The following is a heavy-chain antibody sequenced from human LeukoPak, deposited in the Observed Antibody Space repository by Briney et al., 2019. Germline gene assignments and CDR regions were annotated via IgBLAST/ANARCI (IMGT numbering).Heavy chain of an antibody. CDR2: IRYDGINK. CDR1: GLTFSNYG. D-gene: IGHD2-2*02. Sequence: GGSLRLSCAASGLTFSNYGMHWVRQAPGKGLEWVAFIRYDGINKYYADSVKGRFTISRDNSKNTLYLQMNSLRAEDTAVYYCAKRGGDIVVLPAAISVDSWGQGTLVTVSS. J-gene: IGHJ4*02. CDR3: AKRGGDIVVLPAAISVDS. V-gene: IGHV3-30*02.